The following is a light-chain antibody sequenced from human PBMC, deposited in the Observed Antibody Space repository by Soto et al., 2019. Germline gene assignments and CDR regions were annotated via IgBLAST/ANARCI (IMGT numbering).Light chain of an antibody. CDR3: AAWDDSLNGRL. CDR2: NNN. CDR1: SSNIGSNT. V-gene: IGLV1-44*01. J-gene: IGLJ2*01. Sequence: QSVLTQPPSASGTPGQRVTISCSGSSSNIGSNTVNWYQQLPGTAPKLLIYNNNHRPSGVPDRFSGSKSGTSASLAISGLQSEDEADYYCAAWDDSLNGRLFGGGTKLTVL.